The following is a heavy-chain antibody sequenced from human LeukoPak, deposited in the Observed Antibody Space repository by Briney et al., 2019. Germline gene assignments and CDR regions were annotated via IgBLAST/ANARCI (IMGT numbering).Heavy chain of an antibody. CDR1: GFTVSSYG. CDR3: AKDGGILRCYCYNYMDI. D-gene: IGHD1-26*01. CDR2: IRYDGSYE. Sequence: AGSLRLSCAASGFTVSSYGMHWVRQAPGKGLEWVAFIRYDGSYEYYADSVKGRFTISRDNSNTTLYLHMTSITSEATASYYSAKDGGILRCYCYNYMDIWGKGTTVTVSS. J-gene: IGHJ6*03. V-gene: IGHV3-30*02.